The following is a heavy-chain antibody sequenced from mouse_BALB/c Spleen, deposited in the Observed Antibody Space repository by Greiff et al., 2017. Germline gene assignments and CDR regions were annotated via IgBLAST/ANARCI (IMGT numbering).Heavy chain of an antibody. Sequence: EVQLVESGGGLVQPGGSRKLSCAASGFTFSSFGMHWVRQAPEKGLEWVAYISSGSSTIYYADTVKGRFTISRDNPKNTLFLQMTSLRSEDTAMYYCARSGYYYGSSYSYYAMDYWGQGTSVTVSS. V-gene: IGHV5-17*02. J-gene: IGHJ4*01. CDR2: ISSGSSTI. D-gene: IGHD1-1*01. CDR3: ARSGYYYGSSYSYYAMDY. CDR1: GFTFSSFG.